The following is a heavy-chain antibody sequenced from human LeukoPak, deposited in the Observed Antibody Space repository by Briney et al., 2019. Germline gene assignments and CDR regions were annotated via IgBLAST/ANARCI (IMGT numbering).Heavy chain of an antibody. CDR3: ARAHITMVRGVIDAFDI. CDR2: ISSSSSYT. V-gene: IGHV3-11*06. J-gene: IGHJ3*02. D-gene: IGHD3-10*01. Sequence: PGGTLRLSCAASGFTFSDYYMSWLRQAPGKGLEWVSYISSSSSYTNYADSVKGRFTISRDNAKNSLYLQMNSLRAEDTAVYYCARAHITMVRGVIDAFDIWGQGTMVTVSS. CDR1: GFTFSDYY.